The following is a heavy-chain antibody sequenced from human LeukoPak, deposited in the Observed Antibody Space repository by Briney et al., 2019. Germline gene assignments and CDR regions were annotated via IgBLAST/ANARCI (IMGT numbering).Heavy chain of an antibody. D-gene: IGHD5-18*01. J-gene: IGHJ4*02. CDR3: ARGDVDTAMVVSGFDY. CDR2: IYYSGST. Sequence: SQTLSLTCTVSGGSISSGGYYWSWIRQHPGKGLEWIGYIYYSGSTYYNPSLKSRVTISVDTSKNQFSLKLSSVTVADTAVYYCARGDVDTAMVVSGFDYWGQGTLVTVSS. CDR1: GGSISSGGYY. V-gene: IGHV4-31*03.